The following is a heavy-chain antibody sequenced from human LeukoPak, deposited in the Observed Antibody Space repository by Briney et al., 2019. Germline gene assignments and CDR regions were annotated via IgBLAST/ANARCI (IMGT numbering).Heavy chain of an antibody. J-gene: IGHJ4*02. CDR2: ISAYNGNT. Sequence: LEASVKVSCKASGYTFTSYGISWVRQAPGQGLEWMGWISAYNGNTNYAQKLQGRVTMTTDTSTSTAYMELRSLRSDDTAVYYCARSRVLHLTLDYWGQGTLVTVSS. CDR3: ARSRVLHLTLDY. V-gene: IGHV1-18*01. D-gene: IGHD2-8*01. CDR1: GYTFTSYG.